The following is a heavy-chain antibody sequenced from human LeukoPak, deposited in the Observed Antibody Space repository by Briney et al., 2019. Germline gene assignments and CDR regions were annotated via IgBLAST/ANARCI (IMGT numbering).Heavy chain of an antibody. Sequence: ASVKVSCKASGYTFTGYYMHWVRQAPGQGLEWMGWINPNSGNTNYAQKLQGRVTMTTDTSTSTAYMELRSLRSDDTAVYYCAKGPSGYCSSTSCYVPFDPSGQGTLVTVSS. CDR3: AKGPSGYCSSTSCYVPFDP. CDR2: INPNSGNT. V-gene: IGHV1-18*04. CDR1: GYTFTGYY. D-gene: IGHD2-2*01. J-gene: IGHJ5*02.